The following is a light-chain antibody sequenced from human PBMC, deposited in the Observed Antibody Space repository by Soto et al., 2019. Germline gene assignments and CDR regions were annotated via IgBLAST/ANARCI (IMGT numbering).Light chain of an antibody. CDR2: DVS. CDR1: SSDIGGYNS. CDR3: SSYTDRNNLV. V-gene: IGLV2-8*01. J-gene: IGLJ1*01. Sequence: QSALTQSPSASGSPGQSVTISCSGTSSDIGGYNSVSWYQHHPGKAPKVMIYDVSQRPSGVPDRFSGSKSGNTASLTVSALQAEDEADYYCSSYTDRNNLVFGTGTKLTVL.